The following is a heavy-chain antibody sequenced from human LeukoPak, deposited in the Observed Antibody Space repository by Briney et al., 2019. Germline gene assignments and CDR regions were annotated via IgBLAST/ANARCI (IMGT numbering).Heavy chain of an antibody. CDR1: GFTFSSYE. Sequence: GGSLRLSCAASGFTFSSYEMNWVRQAPGKGLEWVSYISSSGSTIYYADSVKGRFTISRDNAKNSLYLQMNSLRAEDTAVYYCARDRADFWSGYYTDFDYWGQGTLVTVSS. CDR3: ARDRADFWSGYYTDFDY. CDR2: ISSSGSTI. D-gene: IGHD3-3*01. J-gene: IGHJ4*02. V-gene: IGHV3-48*03.